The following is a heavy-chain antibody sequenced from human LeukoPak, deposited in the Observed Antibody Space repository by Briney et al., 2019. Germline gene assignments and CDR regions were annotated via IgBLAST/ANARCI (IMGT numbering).Heavy chain of an antibody. Sequence: PGGSLRLSCVVSGFSFNHAWMSWVRQAPGKGLEWVGRIKSKTNGGTTDYAAAVKGRFTISRDDSKNTLYLQMNSLKTEDTAFYYCTTISGVAAPGTCNYYYYMDVWGRGTTVTVSS. J-gene: IGHJ6*03. CDR3: TTISGVAAPGTCNYYYYMDV. D-gene: IGHD6-13*01. V-gene: IGHV3-15*01. CDR2: IKSKTNGGTT. CDR1: GFSFNHAW.